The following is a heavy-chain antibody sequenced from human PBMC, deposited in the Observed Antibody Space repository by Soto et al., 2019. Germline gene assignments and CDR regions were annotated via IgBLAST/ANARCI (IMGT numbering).Heavy chain of an antibody. CDR3: ARDPDYGDYWGYFFDS. D-gene: IGHD4-17*01. J-gene: IGHJ4*02. V-gene: IGHV1-2*02. Sequence: QVQLVQSGAEVKKPGASVKVSCKTSGYTFAAYYIHWIRQAPGQGLEWMGWINPTSGGTVYAQNFQDRVNMTRDTSIRTAYMELRRLNSDDTAVYYCARDPDYGDYWGYFFDSWGQGTPVTVSA. CDR1: GYTFAAYY. CDR2: INPTSGGT.